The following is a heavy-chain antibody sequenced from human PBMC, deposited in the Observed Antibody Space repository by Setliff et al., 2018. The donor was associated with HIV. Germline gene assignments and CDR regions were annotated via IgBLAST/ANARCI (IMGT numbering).Heavy chain of an antibody. V-gene: IGHV4-39*01. CDR1: GDAITNDDYY. J-gene: IGHJ5*02. CDR3: ARYTPKVDWFDP. CDR2: IHYNGRT. D-gene: IGHD2-2*02. Sequence: SETLSLTCTVSGDAITNDDYYWGWIRQPPGKGLEWIAIIHYNGRTYYDPSLKSRVTIFVDTSKTQFYLKLRSVTASDTAVYYCARYTPKVDWFDPWGQGTLVTVSS.